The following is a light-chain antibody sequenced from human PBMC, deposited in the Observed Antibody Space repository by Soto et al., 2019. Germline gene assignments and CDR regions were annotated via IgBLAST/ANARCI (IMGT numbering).Light chain of an antibody. Sequence: DIQMTQSQSSLSASVGDRVTITCRASQSIARYLNWYQQKPGKAPNLLIYAASSLQSGVPSRFSGSGSGTDFTLTINSLQPEDSATYYCQQSYSTPRAFGQGTKVEIK. CDR3: QQSYSTPRA. CDR2: AAS. J-gene: IGKJ1*01. CDR1: QSIARY. V-gene: IGKV1-39*01.